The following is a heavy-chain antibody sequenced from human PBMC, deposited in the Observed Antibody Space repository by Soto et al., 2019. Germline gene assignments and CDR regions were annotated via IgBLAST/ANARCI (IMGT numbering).Heavy chain of an antibody. CDR1: GLTFSNYW. J-gene: IGHJ4*02. Sequence: EVQMVESGGGLVQPGGSLRLSCAASGLTFSNYWMNWVRQAPGKGLEWVANIKQDGSKTYYVDSVKGRFSISRDNAKKTLYLQMNSLRAEDTAVYYCARDGGYSGYDYFVYWGQGTLVTVAS. CDR3: ARDGGYSGYDYFVY. V-gene: IGHV3-7*01. D-gene: IGHD5-12*01. CDR2: IKQDGSKT.